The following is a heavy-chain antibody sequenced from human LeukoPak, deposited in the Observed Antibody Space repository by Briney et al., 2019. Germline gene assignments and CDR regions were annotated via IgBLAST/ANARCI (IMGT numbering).Heavy chain of an antibody. CDR2: IIRKSDGGTT. D-gene: IGHD3-16*01. CDR1: GFIFSDAS. V-gene: IGHV3-15*01. J-gene: IGHJ4*02. CDR3: ATGGHYFGL. Sequence: GGSLRLSCAASGFIFSDASMSWVRQAPGKGLEWLGRIIRKSDGGTTDYAAPVKGRFTVSRDDSRNTLYLQMSSLKSEDTAVYYCATGGHYFGLWGQGTLVTVSS.